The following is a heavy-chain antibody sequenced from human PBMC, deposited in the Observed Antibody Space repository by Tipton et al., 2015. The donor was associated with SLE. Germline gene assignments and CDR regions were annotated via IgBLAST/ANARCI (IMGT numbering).Heavy chain of an antibody. CDR2: INHSGST. V-gene: IGHV4-34*01. CDR1: GGSFSGYY. Sequence: TLSLTCAVYGGSFSGYYWSWIRQPPGKGLEWIGEINHSGSTNYNPSLKSRVTISVDTSKNQFSLKLSSVTAADTAVYYCARQGKSAEYFQHWGQGTLVTVSS. J-gene: IGHJ1*01. D-gene: IGHD3-10*01. CDR3: ARQGKSAEYFQH.